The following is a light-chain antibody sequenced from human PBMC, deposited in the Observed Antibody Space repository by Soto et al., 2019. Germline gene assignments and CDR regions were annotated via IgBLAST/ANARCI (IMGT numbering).Light chain of an antibody. CDR3: QQYNSWPPWT. V-gene: IGKV3-15*01. CDR2: DAS. J-gene: IGKJ1*01. CDR1: QSVSNN. Sequence: ILMTQSPATLSVSPGERATLSCRASQSVSNNLAWYQQKPGQAPTLLIYDASTRATGIPARFSGSGSGTEFTLTISGLQSEDFAVYYCQQYNSWPPWTFGQGTKVEVK.